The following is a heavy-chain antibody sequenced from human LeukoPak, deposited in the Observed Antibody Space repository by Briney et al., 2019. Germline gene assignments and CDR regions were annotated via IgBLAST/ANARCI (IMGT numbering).Heavy chain of an antibody. J-gene: IGHJ3*02. CDR2: IKQDGSEK. CDR3: ARAIPYDRRYGDAFDI. CDR1: GFTFSSYW. Sequence: GGSLRLSCAASGFTFSSYWMSWVRQAPGKGLEWVANIKQDGSEKYYVYSVKGRFTISRDNAKNSLYLQMNSLRAEDTAVYYCARAIPYDRRYGDAFDIWGQGTMVTVSS. V-gene: IGHV3-7*01. D-gene: IGHD3-22*01.